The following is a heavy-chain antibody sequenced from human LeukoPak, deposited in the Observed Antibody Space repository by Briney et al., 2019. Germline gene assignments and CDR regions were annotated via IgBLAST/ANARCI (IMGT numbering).Heavy chain of an antibody. CDR3: VKEVTTIGIPVFDY. CDR2: IRDSGDRT. V-gene: IGHV3-23*01. CDR1: GFTFSTYA. J-gene: IGHJ4*02. D-gene: IGHD1/OR15-1a*01. Sequence: PGGSLRLSCAASGFTFSTYAMSWVRQAPGKGPEWVSGIRDSGDRTFYADSVKGRFTISRDNSKNTLYLQMDSLRGEDTAMYYCVKEVTTIGIPVFDYWGQGTLATVSS.